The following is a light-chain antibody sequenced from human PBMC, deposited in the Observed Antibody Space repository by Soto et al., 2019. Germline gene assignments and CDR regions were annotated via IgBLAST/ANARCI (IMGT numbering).Light chain of an antibody. V-gene: IGKV1-17*01. CDR3: LQHSTYPLT. CDR2: AAS. J-gene: IGKJ1*01. CDR1: QGIRND. Sequence: DIQMTQFPSSLSASVGDRVTITCRASQGIRNDLACYQQKPGKAPKRLIYAASSLQSGVPSRFSGSGSGTEFPLAISSLQPEDFATFYCLQHSTYPLTFGHGTKVEIK.